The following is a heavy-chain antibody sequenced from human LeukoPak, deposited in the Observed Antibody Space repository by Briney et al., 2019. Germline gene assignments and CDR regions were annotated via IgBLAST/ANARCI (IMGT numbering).Heavy chain of an antibody. Sequence: GGSLRLSCAASGFTFSSYAMSWVRQAPGKGLEWVSTITGSGDSTYYADSVKGRFTISRDNSKNTLYLQMNSLRAEDTAVYYCAKGASSSRQYYMDVWGTGTTVTVSS. D-gene: IGHD6-6*01. V-gene: IGHV3-23*01. CDR2: ITGSGDST. J-gene: IGHJ6*03. CDR1: GFTFSSYA. CDR3: AKGASSSRQYYMDV.